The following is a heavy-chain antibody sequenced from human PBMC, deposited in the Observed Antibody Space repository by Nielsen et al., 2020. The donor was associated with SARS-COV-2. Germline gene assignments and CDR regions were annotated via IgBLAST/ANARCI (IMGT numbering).Heavy chain of an antibody. Sequence: SETLSLTCTVSGGSISSYYWGWIRQPPGKGLEWIGSIYYSGSTYYNPSLKSRVTISVDTSKNQFSLKLSSVTAADTAVYYCARVHSGYENRLFDYWGQGTLVTVSS. V-gene: IGHV4-39*07. CDR1: GGSISSYY. CDR2: IYYSGST. CDR3: ARVHSGYENRLFDY. J-gene: IGHJ4*02. D-gene: IGHD5-12*01.